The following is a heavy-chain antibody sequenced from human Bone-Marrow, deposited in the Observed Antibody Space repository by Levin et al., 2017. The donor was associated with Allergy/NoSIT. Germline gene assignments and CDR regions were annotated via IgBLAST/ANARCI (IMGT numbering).Heavy chain of an antibody. CDR3: ARERVPSSFWSGYPVGGIYYGMDV. CDR2: IWYDGSNK. J-gene: IGHJ6*02. V-gene: IGHV3-33*01. D-gene: IGHD3-3*01. CDR1: GFTFSSYG. Sequence: SCAASGFTFSSYGMHWVRQAPGKGLEWVAVIWYDGSNKYYADSVKGRFTISRDNSKNTLYLQMNSLRAEDTAVYYCARERVPSSFWSGYPVGGIYYGMDVWGQGTTVTVSS.